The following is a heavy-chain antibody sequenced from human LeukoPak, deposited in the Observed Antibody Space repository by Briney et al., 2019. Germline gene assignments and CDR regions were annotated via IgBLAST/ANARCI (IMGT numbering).Heavy chain of an antibody. D-gene: IGHD1-1*01. V-gene: IGHV1-2*02. CDR1: GYTFTGYC. J-gene: IGHJ4*02. CDR2: INPNSGGT. Sequence: GASVKVSCKASGYTFTGYCMHWVRQAPGQGLEWMGWINPNSGGTNYAQKFQGRVTMTRDTSISTAYMELSRLRSDDTAVYYCARSTTGTKMSNFDYWGQGTLVTVSS. CDR3: ARSTTGTKMSNFDY.